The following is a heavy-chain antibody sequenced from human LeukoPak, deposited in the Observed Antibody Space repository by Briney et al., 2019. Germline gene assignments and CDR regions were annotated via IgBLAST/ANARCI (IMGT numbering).Heavy chain of an antibody. CDR1: GGPISSNDYY. CDR2: IFYSGST. Sequence: PSETLSLTCTVSGGPISSNDYYWGWIRQSPGKGLEWIANIFYSGSTHYNPSLKSRVSISVDTSKNQFSLKLSSVTAADTAIYYCARQSSHYYGSGTFQHFDYWGQGTLVSVSS. D-gene: IGHD3-10*01. CDR3: ARQSSHYYGSGTFQHFDY. V-gene: IGHV4-39*01. J-gene: IGHJ4*02.